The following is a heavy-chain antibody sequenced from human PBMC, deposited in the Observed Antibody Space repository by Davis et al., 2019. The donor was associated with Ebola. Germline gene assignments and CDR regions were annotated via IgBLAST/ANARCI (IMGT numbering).Heavy chain of an antibody. CDR2: IYPGDSDT. CDR3: ARRERGWGPEDYYGMDV. CDR1: GYSFTSYW. Sequence: GESLKISCEGSGYSFTSYWIGWVRQMPGKGLEWMGIIYPGDSDTRYSPSFQGQVTISADKSTSTAYLQWSSLKASDTAIYYCARRERGWGPEDYYGMDVWGLGTTVTVSS. J-gene: IGHJ6*02. V-gene: IGHV5-51*01. D-gene: IGHD3-16*01.